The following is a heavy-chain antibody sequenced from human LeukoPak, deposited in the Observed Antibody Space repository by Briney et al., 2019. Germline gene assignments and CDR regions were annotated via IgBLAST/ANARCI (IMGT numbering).Heavy chain of an antibody. D-gene: IGHD3-22*01. J-gene: IGHJ4*02. CDR2: ISYDGSNK. CDR3: ASHDSSGSYLDY. CDR1: GFTFSSYA. Sequence: GGSRRLSCAASGFTFSSYAMHWVRQAPGKGLEWVAVISYDGSNKYYADSVKGRFTISRDNSKNTLYLQMNSLRAEDTAVYYCASHDSSGSYLDYWGQGTLVTVSS. V-gene: IGHV3-30-3*01.